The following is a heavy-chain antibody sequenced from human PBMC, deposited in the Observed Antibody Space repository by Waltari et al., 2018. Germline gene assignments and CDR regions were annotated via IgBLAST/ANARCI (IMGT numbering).Heavy chain of an antibody. CDR3: ARHQVGGRDFEY. Sequence: QVQLHESGPGLVKSSETLSLTSAFSGYSTSSGSYWGWVRQPPGQGLEWIGTIYQCGSTYYNPSLKSRITISLDTSNNQFSLKLNSVTAADTAVYYCARHQVGGRDFEYWGQGTLVTVSS. CDR2: IYQCGST. D-gene: IGHD1-26*01. CDR1: GYSTSSGSY. V-gene: IGHV4-38-2*01. J-gene: IGHJ4*02.